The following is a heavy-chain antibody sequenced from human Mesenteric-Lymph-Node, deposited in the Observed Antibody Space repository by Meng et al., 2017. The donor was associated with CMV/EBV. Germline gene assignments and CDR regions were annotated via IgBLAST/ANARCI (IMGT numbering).Heavy chain of an antibody. D-gene: IGHD2-15*01. CDR1: GGSFSGYY. V-gene: IGHV4-34*01. CDR2: INHSGVP. J-gene: IGHJ4*02. CDR3: ARGSDIPVNNY. Sequence: QMQLQQWGAGLLKPSETLSLTCAVYGGSFSGYYCSWIRQPPGKGLEWIGEINHSGVPNYNPSLKSRVTISLDRSKNQFSLKLSSVTAEDTAVYYCARGSDIPVNNYWGQGTLVTVSS.